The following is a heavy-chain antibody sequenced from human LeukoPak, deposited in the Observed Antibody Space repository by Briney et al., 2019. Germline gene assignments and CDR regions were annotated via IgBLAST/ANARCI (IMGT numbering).Heavy chain of an antibody. CDR2: IYYSGST. CDR1: GGSISSGGYY. D-gene: IGHD2-15*01. Sequence: SQTLSLTCTVSGGSISSGGYYWSWIRQHPGKGLEWIGYIYYSGSTYYSPSLESRVTISLDTSENQFSLQLSSVTAADTAVYYCARHLHGSDVFDIWGQGTMVTVSS. V-gene: IGHV4-31*03. J-gene: IGHJ3*02. CDR3: ARHLHGSDVFDI.